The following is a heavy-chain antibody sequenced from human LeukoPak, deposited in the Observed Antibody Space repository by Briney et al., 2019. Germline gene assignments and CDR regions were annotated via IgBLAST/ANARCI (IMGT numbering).Heavy chain of an antibody. D-gene: IGHD3-3*02. CDR1: GFIFIGYG. Sequence: PGGSLRLSXAASGFIFIGYGMHWVRQAPGKGPEWVAFIRPDGHNKYYADSVKGRFMISRDNSKNTVDLQMNSLRGDDTAMYYCAKEGAASWDVDVWGKGTTVTVSS. CDR2: IRPDGHNK. V-gene: IGHV3-30*02. CDR3: AKEGAASWDVDV. J-gene: IGHJ6*04.